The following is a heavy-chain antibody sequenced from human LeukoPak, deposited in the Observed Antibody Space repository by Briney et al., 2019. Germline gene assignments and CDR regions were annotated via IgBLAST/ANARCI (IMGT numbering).Heavy chain of an antibody. CDR1: GFTFSSNA. J-gene: IGHJ3*02. D-gene: IGHD4-23*01. CDR2: ISGSGGST. CDR3: AKYADYGGHARGAFDI. Sequence: HSGGSLRLSCAASGFTFSSNAMTWVRQAPGKGLEWVSAISGSGGSTYYADSVKGRFTISRDNSKNTLYVQMNSLRAEDTAVYYCAKYADYGGHARGAFDIWGQGTMVTVSS. V-gene: IGHV3-23*01.